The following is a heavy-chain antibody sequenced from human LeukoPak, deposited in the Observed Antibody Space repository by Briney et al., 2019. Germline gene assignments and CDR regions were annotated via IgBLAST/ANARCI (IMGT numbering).Heavy chain of an antibody. V-gene: IGHV3-74*01. CDR2: INSDGSST. Sequence: GGSLRLSCAASGFTFSSYWMHWVRQAPGKGLVWVSRINSDGSSTSYADSVKGRFTISRDNAKNTLYLQMNSLRAEDTAVYYCASQYSGSYCRHFDYWGQGTLVTVSS. CDR1: GFTFSSYW. D-gene: IGHD1-26*01. CDR3: ASQYSGSYCRHFDY. J-gene: IGHJ4*02.